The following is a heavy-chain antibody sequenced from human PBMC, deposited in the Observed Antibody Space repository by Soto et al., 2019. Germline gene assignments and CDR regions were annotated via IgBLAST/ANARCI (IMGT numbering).Heavy chain of an antibody. CDR3: AKASATGKSDGMDV. V-gene: IGHV3-23*01. CDR2: ISSGSNT. D-gene: IGHD7-27*01. J-gene: IGHJ6*02. CDR1: GFPFSSYA. Sequence: EVQLLESGGGLVQPGGSLRLSCVASGFPFSSYAMSRVRQTPGRGLECVSSISSGSNTYYTDSVRGRFTISRDNSKNSLYLQMSSLRADDTALYYCAKASATGKSDGMDVWGQGTTVSVSS.